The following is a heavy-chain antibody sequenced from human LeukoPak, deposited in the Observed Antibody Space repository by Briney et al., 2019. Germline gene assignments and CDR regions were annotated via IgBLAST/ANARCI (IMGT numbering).Heavy chain of an antibody. CDR2: ISSTSNTI. Sequence: GGSLRLSCAASGFTFSSYSMNWVRQAPGKGLEWVSYISSTSNTIYYADSVKGRFSISRDNARNSLYLQMNSLRAEDTAMYYCARDATPTQLWFRGSFDYWGLGALVTVAS. CDR1: GFTFSSYS. V-gene: IGHV3-48*01. D-gene: IGHD5-18*01. J-gene: IGHJ4*02. CDR3: ARDATPTQLWFRGSFDY.